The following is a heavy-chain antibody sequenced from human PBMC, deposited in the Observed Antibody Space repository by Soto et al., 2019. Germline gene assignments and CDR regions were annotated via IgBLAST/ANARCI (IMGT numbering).Heavy chain of an antibody. V-gene: IGHV4-61*08. CDR1: GGSVSSGDYY. Sequence: QVQLQESGPGLVKPSETLSLTCTVSGGSVSSGDYYWSWIRQPPGKELEWIGYVSSSGNTFYKASLRSRLTISVDTSKNQVSMRLSSVTAADTAVYFCAREEQWPNRGGASWGRGTLVTVSS. CDR3: AREEQWPNRGGAS. CDR2: VSSSGNT. D-gene: IGHD6-19*01. J-gene: IGHJ5*02.